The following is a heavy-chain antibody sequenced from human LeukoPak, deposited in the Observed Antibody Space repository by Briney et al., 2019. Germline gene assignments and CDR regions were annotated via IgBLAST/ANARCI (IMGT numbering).Heavy chain of an antibody. V-gene: IGHV3-7*01. CDR2: IKKDGSEK. Sequence: GGSLRLSCAASAITFNSYWMSWVRQAPGKGLEWVANIKKDGSEKYYVDSVKGRFTISRDNAKNSLYLQMNSLRAEDTAVYYCARNWDYWGQGTLVTVSS. J-gene: IGHJ4*02. CDR1: AITFNSYW. CDR3: ARNWDY.